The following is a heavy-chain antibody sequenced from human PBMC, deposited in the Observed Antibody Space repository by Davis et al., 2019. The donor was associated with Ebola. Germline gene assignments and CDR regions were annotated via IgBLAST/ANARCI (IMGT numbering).Heavy chain of an antibody. D-gene: IGHD6-19*01. CDR1: GDSISSSY. Sequence: SETLSLTCTVSGDSISSSYWTWIRQTPGKGLEWIGYIYYNAITIYNPSLKSRVTISVDMTKNQFSLNLISVTAADTAVYYCARHGQQWLINNWFDPWGQGSLVTVSS. CDR2: IYYNAIT. V-gene: IGHV4-59*08. CDR3: ARHGQQWLINNWFDP. J-gene: IGHJ5*02.